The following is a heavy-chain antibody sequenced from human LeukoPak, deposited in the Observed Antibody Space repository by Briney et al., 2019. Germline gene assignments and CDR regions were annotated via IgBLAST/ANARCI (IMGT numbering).Heavy chain of an antibody. V-gene: IGHV1-18*01. D-gene: IGHD3-9*01. Sequence: GASGKVSCKASGYIFNNYGITWVRQAPGLGLEWMGWISAYNGNTNSAPKFQDRLTLATDTPTGTAYMELRSLRPDDTAVYFCARDYSYNILTGHADYFDFWGQGSLVTVSS. J-gene: IGHJ4*02. CDR2: ISAYNGNT. CDR3: ARDYSYNILTGHADYFDF. CDR1: GYIFNNYG.